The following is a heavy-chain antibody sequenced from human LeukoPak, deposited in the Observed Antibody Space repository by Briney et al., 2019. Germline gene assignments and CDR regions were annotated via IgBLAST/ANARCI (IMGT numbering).Heavy chain of an antibody. Sequence: GGSLRLSCAASGFTFSTYNTNWVRQAPGKGLEWVSYISPTSSTIYYADSVKGRFTISRDNAKNSLYLQMNSLRAEDTAVYYCARDTSYWGQGTMVTVSS. CDR2: ISPTSSTI. CDR3: ARDTSY. D-gene: IGHD1-26*01. V-gene: IGHV3-48*01. CDR1: GFTFSTYN. J-gene: IGHJ3*01.